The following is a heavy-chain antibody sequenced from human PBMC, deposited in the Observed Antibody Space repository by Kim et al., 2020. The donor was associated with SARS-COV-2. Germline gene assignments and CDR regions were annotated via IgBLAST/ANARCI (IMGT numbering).Heavy chain of an antibody. D-gene: IGHD3-16*02. CDR3: ARLPGGVIADFDY. J-gene: IGHJ4*02. Sequence: YSPSFQGQVTISADKSISTAYLQWSSLKASDTAMYYCARLPGGVIADFDYWGQGTLVTVSS. V-gene: IGHV5-51*01.